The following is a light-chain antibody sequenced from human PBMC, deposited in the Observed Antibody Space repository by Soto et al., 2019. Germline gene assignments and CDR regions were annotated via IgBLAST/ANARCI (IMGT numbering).Light chain of an antibody. CDR3: SSYTTSSTLV. CDR2: AVS. J-gene: IGLJ3*02. CDR1: SSDLGLYDY. V-gene: IGLV2-14*01. Sequence: QSVLTQPASVSGSPGQSITISCTGTSSDLGLYDYVSWYQQYPDKAPKLMIYAVSYRPSGVSNRFSGSKSGNTASLTISGLQAEDEADYYCSSYTTSSTLVFGGGTKLTVL.